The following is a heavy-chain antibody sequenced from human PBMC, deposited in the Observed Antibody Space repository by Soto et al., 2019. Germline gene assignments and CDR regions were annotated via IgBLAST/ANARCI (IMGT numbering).Heavy chain of an antibody. J-gene: IGHJ4*02. CDR2: IYYSGST. CDR3: ARVLATVTTRFDY. Sequence: SETLSLTCTVSGGSISSGDYYWSWIRQPPGKGLEWIGYIYYSGSTYYNPSLKSRVTISVDTSKNQFSLKLSSVTAADTAVYYCARVLATVTTRFDYWGQGTLVTVSS. CDR1: GGSISSGDYY. D-gene: IGHD4-17*01. V-gene: IGHV4-30-4*01.